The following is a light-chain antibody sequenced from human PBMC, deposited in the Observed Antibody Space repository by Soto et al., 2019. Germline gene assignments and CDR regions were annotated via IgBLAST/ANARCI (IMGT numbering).Light chain of an antibody. CDR3: QQRGNWPLT. J-gene: IGKJ4*01. CDR1: QDIGTY. Sequence: ETVLTQSPATLSLSPGERATLSCRASQDIGTYLIWYQKKPGQAPRLLIHDASSRATGIPSRFSGSGSGTDFTLTISSLEPEDFAGYYCQQRGNWPLTFGGGTKVEI. CDR2: DAS. V-gene: IGKV3-11*01.